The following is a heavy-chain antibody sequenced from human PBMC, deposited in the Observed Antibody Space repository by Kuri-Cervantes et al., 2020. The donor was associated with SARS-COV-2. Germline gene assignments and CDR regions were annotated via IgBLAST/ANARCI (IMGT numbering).Heavy chain of an antibody. J-gene: IGHJ6*03. CDR2: INPNSGGT. CDR1: GYTFTGYY. D-gene: IGHD4-17*01. V-gene: IGHV1-2*02. Sequence: ASVKVSCKASGYTFTGYYMHWVRQAPGQGLEWMGWINPNSGGTNYAQKFQGRVTMTRDTSISTAYMELSRLRSDDTAVYYCARDYGDYFNGYYYYCMDVWGKGTTVTVSS. CDR3: ARDYGDYFNGYYYYCMDV.